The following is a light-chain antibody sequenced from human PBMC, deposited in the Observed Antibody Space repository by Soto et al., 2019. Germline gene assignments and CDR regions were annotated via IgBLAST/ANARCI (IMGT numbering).Light chain of an antibody. CDR2: LGS. CDR3: MQARQPPRT. V-gene: IGKV2-28*01. CDR1: QSLLDRNGFNY. J-gene: IGKJ1*01. Sequence: DIVMTQSPLSLPVTPGEPASISCTSSQSLLDRNGFNYLDWYLQKPGQSPQLLRYLGSYRASGVPDRCSASGSDTDFTLKISRVEAEDVGVYYCMQARQPPRTFGQGTKVDIK.